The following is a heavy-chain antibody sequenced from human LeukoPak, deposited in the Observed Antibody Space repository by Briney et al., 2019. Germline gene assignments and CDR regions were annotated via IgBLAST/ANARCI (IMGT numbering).Heavy chain of an antibody. CDR1: GYIFTTYN. CDR2: ISPSDGGT. V-gene: IGHV1-46*01. CDR3: AREFHGGYFDY. J-gene: IGHJ4*02. Sequence: ASVKVSCKASGYIFTTYNIHWVRHAPGQGLEWMGMISPSDGGTNYAQRFQGRVTMTRDTSTTTVYMDLSSLGSEDTAVYYCAREFHGGYFDYWGQGALVTVSS.